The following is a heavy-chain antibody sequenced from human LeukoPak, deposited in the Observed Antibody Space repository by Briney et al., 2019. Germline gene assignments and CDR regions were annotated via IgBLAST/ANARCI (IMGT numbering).Heavy chain of an antibody. V-gene: IGHV4-34*01. D-gene: IGHD5-24*01. CDR2: INRGST. J-gene: IGHJ4*02. CDR3: ARGMGQFDS. Sequence: SETLSLTCAVFNGSFSNYYWSWIRQSPGKRLEWLGEINRGSTNYNPTLKKRVTISVDTSENQFSLTLTSVTAADTAVYYCARGMGQFDSWGQGTLVTVSS. CDR1: NGSFSNYY.